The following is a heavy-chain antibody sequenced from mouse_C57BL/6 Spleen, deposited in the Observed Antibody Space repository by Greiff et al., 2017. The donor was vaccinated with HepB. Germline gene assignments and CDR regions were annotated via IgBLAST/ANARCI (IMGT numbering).Heavy chain of an antibody. Sequence: DVMLVESGGGLVQPGGSLKLSCAASGFTFSDYYMYWVRQTPEKRLEWVAYISNGGGSTYYPDTVKGRFTISRDNAKNTLYLQMSRLKSEDTAMYYCARPSYYDYTWFAYWGQGTLVTVSA. CDR1: GFTFSDYY. CDR2: ISNGGGST. CDR3: ARPSYYDYTWFAY. D-gene: IGHD2-4*01. V-gene: IGHV5-12*01. J-gene: IGHJ3*01.